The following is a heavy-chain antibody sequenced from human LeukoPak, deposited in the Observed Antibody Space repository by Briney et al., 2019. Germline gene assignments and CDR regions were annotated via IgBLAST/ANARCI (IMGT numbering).Heavy chain of an antibody. CDR1: GYTFTGYY. CDR3: ATDISHDDGEYARGWFDS. V-gene: IGHV1-24*01. D-gene: IGHD4-17*01. CDR2: FDPEDGEA. Sequence: GASVKVSCKASGYTFTGYYMHWVRQAPGKGLEWMGGFDPEDGEAIYAQKFQGRVTMTEAISTHTAYMELSSLRSEDTALYYCATDISHDDGEYARGWFDSWGEGALVTVSS. J-gene: IGHJ5*01.